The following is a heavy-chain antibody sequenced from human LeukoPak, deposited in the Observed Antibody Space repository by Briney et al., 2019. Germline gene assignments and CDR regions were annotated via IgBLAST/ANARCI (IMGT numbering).Heavy chain of an antibody. J-gene: IGHJ2*01. CDR3: AGIDSSGYYSSWYFDL. Sequence: SETLSPTCAVYGGSFSGYYWSWIRQPPGKGLEWIGYIYYSGSTNYNPSLKSRVTISVDTSKNQFSLKLSSVTAADTAVYYCAGIDSSGYYSSWYFDLWGRGTLVTVSS. D-gene: IGHD3-22*01. CDR1: GGSFSGYY. V-gene: IGHV4-59*01. CDR2: IYYSGST.